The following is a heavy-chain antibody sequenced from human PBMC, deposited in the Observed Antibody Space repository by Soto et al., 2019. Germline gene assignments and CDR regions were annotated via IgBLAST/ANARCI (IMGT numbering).Heavy chain of an antibody. Sequence: SETLCLTCTVSGGSIRSSTYYWGWIRQHPGKGLEWIGSIYYSGSTHYNPSLKSRVTMSVDTSTNQFSMKLNSVTAADTAVYYCAISTYFDFWSGPYGYNYCGMEVWDKGTTVTVSS. D-gene: IGHD3-3*01. CDR3: AISTYFDFWSGPYGYNYCGMEV. J-gene: IGHJ6*04. CDR1: GGSIRSSTYY. V-gene: IGHV4-39*01. CDR2: IYYSGST.